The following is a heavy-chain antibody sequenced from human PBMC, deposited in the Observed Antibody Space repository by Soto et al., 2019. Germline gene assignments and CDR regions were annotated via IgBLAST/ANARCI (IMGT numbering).Heavy chain of an antibody. CDR1: GGTFSSYA. D-gene: IGHD5-18*01. J-gene: IGHJ6*02. CDR3: ARVDTTVVFGGTFYYYGMDV. CDR2: IIPTLGTA. V-gene: IGHV1-69*01. Sequence: QVLLVQSGAEVKKPGSSVKVSCKASGGTFSSYAISWVRQAPGQGLEWMGGIIPTLGTANYAQKFQGRVTITADESTGTSYMELSSLRSEDTAVYYCARVDTTVVFGGTFYYYGMDVWGQGTTVTVSS.